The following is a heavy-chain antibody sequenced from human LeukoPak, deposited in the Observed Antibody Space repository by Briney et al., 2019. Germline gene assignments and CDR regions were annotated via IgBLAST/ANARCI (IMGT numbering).Heavy chain of an antibody. CDR2: IRGDGSGI. CDR1: GFTFSDYW. CDR3: AGGNSMDV. J-gene: IGHJ6*04. D-gene: IGHD1/OR15-1a*01. V-gene: IGHV3-7*03. Sequence: PGGSLRLSCAASGFTFSDYWMYWVRQAPGKGLEGLANIRGDGSGISYVDSVKGRFIISRDNSRTSLYLQMNSLRAEDTAVYFCAGGNSMDVWGKGTAVTVSS.